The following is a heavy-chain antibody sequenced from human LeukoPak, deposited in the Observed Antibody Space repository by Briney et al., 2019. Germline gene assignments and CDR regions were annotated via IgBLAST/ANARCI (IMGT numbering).Heavy chain of an antibody. CDR2: IIAAFDKA. CDR1: GDSFSRNV. D-gene: IGHD1-26*01. Sequence: ASVKVSCTVSGDSFSRNVISWVRQAPRQGPQWMGGIIAAFDKANYAQKFRGRVTISADKSTSTAHLEVDSLTSGDTAIYYCARDSQRGAQRGFQYWGQGTLVTVSS. V-gene: IGHV1-69*06. J-gene: IGHJ1*01. CDR3: ARDSQRGAQRGFQY.